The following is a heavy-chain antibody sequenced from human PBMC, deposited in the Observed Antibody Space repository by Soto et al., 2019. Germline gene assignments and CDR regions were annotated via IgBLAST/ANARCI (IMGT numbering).Heavy chain of an antibody. Sequence: EVQLVESGGGLVKPGGFLRLSCAASGFTFSSYSMNWVRQAPGKGLEWVSSISSSSSYIYYADSVKGRFTISRDNAKNSLYLQMNSLRVEDTAVYYCARDYGDYFFDYWGQGTLVTVSS. J-gene: IGHJ4*02. V-gene: IGHV3-21*01. CDR3: ARDYGDYFFDY. CDR2: ISSSSSYI. CDR1: GFTFSSYS. D-gene: IGHD4-17*01.